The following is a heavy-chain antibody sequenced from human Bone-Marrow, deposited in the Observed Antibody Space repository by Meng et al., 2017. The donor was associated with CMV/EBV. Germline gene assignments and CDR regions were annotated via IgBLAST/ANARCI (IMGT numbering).Heavy chain of an antibody. J-gene: IGHJ5*02. CDR2: IIPIFGTA. CDR3: ARDRYCSSTSCLGPGFDP. Sequence: SVKVSCKASGGTFSSYAISWVRQAPGQGLEWMGGIIPIFGTANYAQKFQGRVTITTDESTSTAYMGLSSLRSEDTAVYYCARDRYCSSTSCLGPGFDPWGQGTLVTVSS. D-gene: IGHD2-2*01. V-gene: IGHV1-69*05. CDR1: GGTFSSYA.